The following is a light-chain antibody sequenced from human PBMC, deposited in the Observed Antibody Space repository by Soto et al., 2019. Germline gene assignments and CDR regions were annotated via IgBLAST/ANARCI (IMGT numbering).Light chain of an antibody. Sequence: EIVLTQSPGTLSLSPGERATLSCRASQSVSSTYLACYQQKPGQAPRLLIYGASNRATGIPDRFSGGGSGTDFTLTISRLEPEDFAVYYCQPYGSSPPFSFGPGTTVEIK. CDR1: QSVSSTY. V-gene: IGKV3-20*01. CDR2: GAS. CDR3: QPYGSSPPFS. J-gene: IGKJ3*01.